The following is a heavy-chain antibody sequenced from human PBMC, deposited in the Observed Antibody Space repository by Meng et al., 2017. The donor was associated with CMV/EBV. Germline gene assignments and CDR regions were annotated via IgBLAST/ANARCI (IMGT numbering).Heavy chain of an antibody. V-gene: IGHV4-34*01. D-gene: IGHD3-10*01. CDR1: YF. CDR2: INHSGDT. Sequence: YFCSWIRQSPGRGLEWIGEINHSGDTKYNASLKSRITLSVDTSTNNFTLNLTSVTAADTAIYYCARVPAAGIRGGYYGQHSSYGMDVWGPGTTVTVSS. CDR3: ARVPAAGIRGGYYGQHSSYGMDV. J-gene: IGHJ6*02.